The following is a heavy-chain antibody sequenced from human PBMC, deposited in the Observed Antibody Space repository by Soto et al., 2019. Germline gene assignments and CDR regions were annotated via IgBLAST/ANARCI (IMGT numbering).Heavy chain of an antibody. V-gene: IGHV4-4*02. Sequence: QMQLQESGPGLVKPSETLSLTCAVSSASIITEQRWTWVSQPPGKGLEGIGEIHHSGSTNNNPSLRSRVTMSVDKSKNQFSLNLNSLTAADTALYFCARSFGWYAIDHWGQGTLVIVSS. CDR3: ARSFGWYAIDH. CDR1: SASIITEQR. D-gene: IGHD6-19*01. CDR2: IHHSGST. J-gene: IGHJ4*02.